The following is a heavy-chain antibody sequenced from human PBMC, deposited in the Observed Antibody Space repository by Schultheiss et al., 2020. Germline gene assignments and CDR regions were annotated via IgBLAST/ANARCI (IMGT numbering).Heavy chain of an antibody. V-gene: IGHV3-33*01. CDR1: GFTFSSYG. D-gene: IGHD2-8*02. CDR2: IWYDGSNK. J-gene: IGHJ6*02. Sequence: GGSLRLSCAESGFTFSSYGMHWVRQAPGKGLEWVAVIWYDGSNKYYVDSVKGRFTISRDNAKNSLYLQMNSLRAEDTAVYYCARAYCTGGVCYYPTPKYYYYYGMDVWGQGTTVTVSS. CDR3: ARAYCTGGVCYYPTPKYYYYYGMDV.